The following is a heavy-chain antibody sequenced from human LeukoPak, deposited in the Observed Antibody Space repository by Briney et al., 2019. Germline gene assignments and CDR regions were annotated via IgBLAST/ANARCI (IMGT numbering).Heavy chain of an antibody. V-gene: IGHV4-39*01. CDR3: ARGLYNYGHGDY. D-gene: IGHD5-18*01. CDR1: GGSISSSSYY. Sequence: PSETLSLTCTVSGGSISSSSYYWGWIRQPSGKGLEWIGSIYYSGSTYYNPSLKSRVTISVDTSKNQFSLKLSSVTAADTAVYYCARGLYNYGHGDYWGQGTLATVSS. CDR2: IYYSGST. J-gene: IGHJ4*02.